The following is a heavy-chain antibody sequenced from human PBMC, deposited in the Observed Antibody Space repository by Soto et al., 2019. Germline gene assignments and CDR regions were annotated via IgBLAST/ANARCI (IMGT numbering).Heavy chain of an antibody. J-gene: IGHJ6*02. CDR2: ISYDGTYK. D-gene: IGHD3-10*01. CDR1: GFTFSNYA. Sequence: QVQLVESGGGVVQPGRSLRLSCAASGFTFSNYAMHWVRQAPGKGLDWVAVISYDGTYKYYADSVKGRFIISRDKSKNTLYMEINSLRAEDTAVFYCARDLSTSWFFYFYGMDVWGQGTTVTVSS. V-gene: IGHV3-30-3*01. CDR3: ARDLSTSWFFYFYGMDV.